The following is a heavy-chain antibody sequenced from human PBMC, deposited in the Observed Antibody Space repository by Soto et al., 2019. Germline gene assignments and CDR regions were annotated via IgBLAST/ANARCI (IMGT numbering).Heavy chain of an antibody. V-gene: IGHV1-8*01. CDR1: GYTFTSYD. Sequence: GASVKVSCKASGYTFTSYDINWVRQATGQGLEWMGWMNPNSGNTGYAQKFQGRVTMTRNTSISTAYMELSSLRSEDTAVYYCARRGRDSSGWYELDYYYGMDVWGQGTTVTVSS. CDR3: ARRGRDSSGWYELDYYYGMDV. CDR2: MNPNSGNT. J-gene: IGHJ6*02. D-gene: IGHD6-19*01.